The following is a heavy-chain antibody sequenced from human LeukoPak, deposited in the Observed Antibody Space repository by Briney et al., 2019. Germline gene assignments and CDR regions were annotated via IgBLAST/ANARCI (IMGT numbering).Heavy chain of an antibody. CDR2: IHTNGGDT. J-gene: IGHJ4*02. Sequence: ASVKVSCKASGYTFTGYYINWVRQAPGQGLEWIGRIHTNGGDTNYAQWIEGRATMTRDTTISTAYMEMSRLTSDETAAYYCARGGEVVVIPDYWGQGTLVTVS. D-gene: IGHD3-22*01. V-gene: IGHV1-2*06. CDR3: ARGGEVVVIPDY. CDR1: GYTFTGYY.